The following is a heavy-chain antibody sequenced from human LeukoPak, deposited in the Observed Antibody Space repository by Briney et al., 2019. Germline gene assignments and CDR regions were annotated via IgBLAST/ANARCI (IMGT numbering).Heavy chain of an antibody. D-gene: IGHD3-10*01. V-gene: IGHV3-15*01. Sequence: PGGSLRLSCAASGFTFSNAWMSWVRQAPGKGLEWVGRIKSKTDGGTTDYAAPVKGRFTISRDDSKNTLYLQMNSLKTEDTAVYYCTARPVKYYGSGSYPYFDYWGQGTLVTVSS. CDR2: IKSKTDGGTT. CDR3: TARPVKYYGSGSYPYFDY. J-gene: IGHJ4*02. CDR1: GFTFSNAW.